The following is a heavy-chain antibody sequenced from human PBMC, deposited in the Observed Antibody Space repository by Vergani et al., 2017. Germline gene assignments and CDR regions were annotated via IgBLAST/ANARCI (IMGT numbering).Heavy chain of an antibody. D-gene: IGHD6-6*01. Sequence: EVQLVESGGGLVKPGGSLRLSCAVSAFTLSSYSMNWVRQAPGKGLEWVSSISSSSYYIYYADSVKGRFTISRDNAKNSLYLQMNSLRAEDTAVYYFARESIAVPFDYWGQGPLVTVSS. CDR1: AFTLSSYS. CDR3: ARESIAVPFDY. V-gene: IGHV3-21*01. J-gene: IGHJ4*02. CDR2: ISSSSYYI.